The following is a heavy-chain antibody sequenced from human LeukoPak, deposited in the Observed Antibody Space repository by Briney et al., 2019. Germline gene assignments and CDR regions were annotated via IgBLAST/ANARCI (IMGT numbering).Heavy chain of an antibody. CDR1: GGSISRNTHY. V-gene: IGHV4-39*07. D-gene: IGHD1-26*01. Sequence: PSETLSLTCSVSGGSISRNTHYCGWIRQPPGKGLEWIVSIHYSGSTYYNPSLKSRVTISVDTSKNQFSLKLSSVTAADTAVYYCVRPDPVVGAKMDVWGKGTTVTISS. J-gene: IGHJ6*04. CDR2: IHYSGST. CDR3: VRPDPVVGAKMDV.